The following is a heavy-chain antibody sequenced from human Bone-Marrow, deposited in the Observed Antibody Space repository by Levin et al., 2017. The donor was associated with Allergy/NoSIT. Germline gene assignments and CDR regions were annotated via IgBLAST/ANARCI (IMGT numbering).Heavy chain of an antibody. Sequence: ASVKVSCKASGYTFTAYYMHWVRQAPGQGLEWMGWINPRNGDTDYAHKFKGRVTMTRDTSISTAYMELRRLTSDDTAVFYCAREQGIAVAGSFPDYWGQGTLVTVSS. J-gene: IGHJ4*02. CDR1: GYTFTAYY. D-gene: IGHD6-19*01. V-gene: IGHV1-2*02. CDR2: INPRNGDT. CDR3: AREQGIAVAGSFPDY.